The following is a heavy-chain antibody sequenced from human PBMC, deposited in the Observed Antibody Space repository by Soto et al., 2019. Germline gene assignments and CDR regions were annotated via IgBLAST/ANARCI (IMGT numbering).Heavy chain of an antibody. CDR3: ARHGAWAPLDD. Sequence: QLQLQESGPGLVKPSETLSLTCSVSGGSIDSSNFYWAWVRQPPGEGLEWIGSTYYRANTYYNSSLKSRVAISVDTSKNRFSLMLNSVTAADTAVYYCARHGAWAPLDDGGQGTLVTVSS. D-gene: IGHD3-16*01. CDR2: TYYRANT. J-gene: IGHJ4*02. V-gene: IGHV4-39*01. CDR1: GGSIDSSNFY.